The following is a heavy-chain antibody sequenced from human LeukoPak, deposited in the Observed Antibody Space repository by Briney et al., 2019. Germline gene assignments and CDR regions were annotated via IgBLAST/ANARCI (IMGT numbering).Heavy chain of an antibody. V-gene: IGHV3-30*02. CDR1: GFTFSSYG. CDR2: IRYDGSNK. D-gene: IGHD3-9*01. J-gene: IGHJ6*03. CDR3: ARDGGHDILTGYRYYYYYYMDV. Sequence: GGSLRLSCAASGFTFSSYGMHWVRQAPGKGLEWVAFIRYDGSNKYYADSVKGRFTISRDNAKNSLYLQMNRLRAEDTAVYYCARDGGHDILTGYRYYYYYYMDVWGKGTTVTISS.